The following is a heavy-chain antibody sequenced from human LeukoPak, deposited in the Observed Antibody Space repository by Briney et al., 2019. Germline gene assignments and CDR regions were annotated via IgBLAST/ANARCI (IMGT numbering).Heavy chain of an antibody. D-gene: IGHD6-13*01. CDR2: INPNSGGT. Sequence: ASVRVSCKASGYTFTGYYIHWVRLAPGQGLEWMGWINPNSGGTNYAQKFQGRVTTTRDTSISTAYMELNSLRSDDTAVYFCARGYSIAADPEPSDYWGQGTLVTVSS. CDR3: ARGYSIAADPEPSDY. CDR1: GYTFTGYY. V-gene: IGHV1-2*02. J-gene: IGHJ4*02.